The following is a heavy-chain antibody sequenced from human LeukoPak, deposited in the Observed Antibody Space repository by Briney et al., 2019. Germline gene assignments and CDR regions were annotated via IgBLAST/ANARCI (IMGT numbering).Heavy chain of an antibody. CDR2: ISGSGGST. D-gene: IGHD2-2*01. Sequence: PGGSLRLSCAASGFTFSSYAMSWVRQAPGKGLEWVSAISGSGGSTYYADSVKGRFTISRDNSKNTLYLQMNSLRAEDTAVYYCAKEKETGYCSTTSCYGGHWGQGTLVTVSS. V-gene: IGHV3-23*01. CDR3: AKEKETGYCSTTSCYGGH. J-gene: IGHJ4*02. CDR1: GFTFSSYA.